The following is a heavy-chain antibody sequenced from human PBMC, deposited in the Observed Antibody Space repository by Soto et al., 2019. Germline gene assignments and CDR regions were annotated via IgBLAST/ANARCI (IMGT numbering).Heavy chain of an antibody. CDR3: ARYDAYYNILTAFYFDY. V-gene: IGHV3-23*01. CDR1: GFTFSSYA. Sequence: GGSLRLSCVASGFTFSSYAMSWVRQAPGKGLEWVSAISGSGGSTYYADSVKGRFTISRDNSKNTLYLEMNSLRAEDTAVYYCARYDAYYNILTAFYFDYWGQGTLVTVSS. CDR2: ISGSGGST. D-gene: IGHD3-9*01. J-gene: IGHJ4*02.